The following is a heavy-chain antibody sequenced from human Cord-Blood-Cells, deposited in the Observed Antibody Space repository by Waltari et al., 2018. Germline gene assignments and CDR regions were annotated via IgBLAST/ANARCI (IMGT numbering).Heavy chain of an antibody. CDR2: RKEDGSEK. CDR3: ARRSFLAGAFDS. V-gene: IGHV3-7*01. CDR1: GFTFSSYW. D-gene: IGHD1-26*01. Sequence: EVQLVESGGGLVQPGGSLRLSCAASGFTFSSYWMSWVRQAPGKGLKGVAKRKEDGSEKYDVDSVKGRFTISRDNAKNSLYLQMNSLRAEDTAVYYCARRSFLAGAFDSWGQGTMVTVSS. J-gene: IGHJ3*02.